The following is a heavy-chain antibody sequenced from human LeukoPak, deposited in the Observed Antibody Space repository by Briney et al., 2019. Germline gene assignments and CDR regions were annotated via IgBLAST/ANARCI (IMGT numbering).Heavy chain of an antibody. D-gene: IGHD6-13*01. CDR3: ARDSSWYGIDY. J-gene: IGHJ4*02. Sequence: KSSETLSLTCTVSGGSISSSNYYWLWLRQPPGKGLEWIGSIYYTGVTYYNLSLKGRVTISVDTSKYQCSLRLSSVTAADTAVYYCARDSSWYGIDYWGQGTLVTVSS. V-gene: IGHV4-39*07. CDR1: GGSISSSNYY. CDR2: IYYTGVT.